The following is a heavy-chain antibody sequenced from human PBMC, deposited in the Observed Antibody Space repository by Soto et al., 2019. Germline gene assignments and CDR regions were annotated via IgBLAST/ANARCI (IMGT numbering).Heavy chain of an antibody. CDR3: ARGIDYPNWFDP. CDR2: IYYSGST. CDR1: GGSISSGGYY. Sequence: SETLSLTCTVSGGSISSGGYYWSWIRQHPGKGLEWIGYIYYSGSTYYNPSLKSRVTISVDTSKNRFSLKLSSVTAADTAVYYCARGIDYPNWFDPWGQGTLVTVSS. V-gene: IGHV4-31*03. J-gene: IGHJ5*02. D-gene: IGHD4-17*01.